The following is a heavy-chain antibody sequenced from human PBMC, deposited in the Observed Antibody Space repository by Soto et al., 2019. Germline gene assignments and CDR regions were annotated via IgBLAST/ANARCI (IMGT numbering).Heavy chain of an antibody. CDR3: ATSLELYYYYGMDV. CDR1: GYTFTSYA. Sequence: ASVKVSCKASGYTFTSYAMHWVRQAPGQRLEWMGWINAGNGNTKYSQKFQGRVTITRDTSASTAYMELSSLRSEDTAVYYCATSLELYYYYGMDVWGQGTTVTVSS. D-gene: IGHD1-26*01. CDR2: INAGNGNT. J-gene: IGHJ6*02. V-gene: IGHV1-3*01.